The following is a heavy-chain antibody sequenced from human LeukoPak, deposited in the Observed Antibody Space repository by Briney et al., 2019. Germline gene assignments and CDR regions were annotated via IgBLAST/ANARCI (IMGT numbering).Heavy chain of an antibody. Sequence: PGGSLRLSCAASGFTFSNYAMSWVRQAPGKGLEWVSAISGSGGGTHYADSVKGRFTISRDNSKNTLYLQMNSLRAEDTAVYYRARKAGGLVGTTGNDYWGQGTLVTVSS. J-gene: IGHJ4*02. CDR3: ARKAGGLVGTTGNDY. V-gene: IGHV3-23*01. CDR2: ISGSGGGT. CDR1: GFTFSNYA. D-gene: IGHD1-26*01.